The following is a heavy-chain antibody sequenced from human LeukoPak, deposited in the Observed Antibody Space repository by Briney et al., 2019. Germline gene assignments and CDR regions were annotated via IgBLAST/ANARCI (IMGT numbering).Heavy chain of an antibody. Sequence: SSVKVSCKASGGTFSSYAISWVRQAPGQGLEWVGGIIPKFGAANYAQKFQGRVTITTDESTSTAYMELSRLRSEDTAIFYCAAGFYDFWSETDYYYCMDVWGKGTTVTVSS. D-gene: IGHD3-3*01. V-gene: IGHV1-69*05. CDR3: AAGFYDFWSETDYYYCMDV. J-gene: IGHJ6*03. CDR1: GGTFSSYA. CDR2: IIPKFGAA.